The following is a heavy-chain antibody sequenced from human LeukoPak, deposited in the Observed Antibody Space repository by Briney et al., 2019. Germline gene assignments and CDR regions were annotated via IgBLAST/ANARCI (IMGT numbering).Heavy chain of an antibody. CDR2: IYDSGTT. CDR3: AGRRSSGWYAY. J-gene: IGHJ4*02. D-gene: IGHD6-19*01. CDR1: GFTFSSNY. Sequence: GGSLRLSCATSGFTFSSNYMSWVRQAPGKGLEWVSVIYDSGTTYYADSVKGRFLIFRDTSKNTVDLQMNSLRVEDTAVYYCAGRRSSGWYAYWGQGTLVTVSS. V-gene: IGHV3-53*01.